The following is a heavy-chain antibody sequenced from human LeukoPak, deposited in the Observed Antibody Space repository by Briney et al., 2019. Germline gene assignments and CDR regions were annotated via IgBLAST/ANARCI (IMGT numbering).Heavy chain of an antibody. CDR2: ISWNSGSI. Sequence: GRSLRLSCAASGFTFDDYAMHWVRQAPGKGLEWASGISWNSGSIGYADSVKGRFTISRDNAKNSLYLQMNSLRAEDTALYYCAKDGRSRPYGMDVWGQGTTVTVSS. J-gene: IGHJ6*02. D-gene: IGHD2-15*01. V-gene: IGHV3-9*01. CDR1: GFTFDDYA. CDR3: AKDGRSRPYGMDV.